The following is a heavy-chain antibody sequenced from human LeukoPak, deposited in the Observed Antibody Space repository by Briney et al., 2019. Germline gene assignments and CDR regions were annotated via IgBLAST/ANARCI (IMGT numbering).Heavy chain of an antibody. V-gene: IGHV2-70*11. CDR1: GFSLSTSGMC. CDR2: IDWDDDK. J-gene: IGHJ4*02. D-gene: IGHD3-22*01. Sequence: SGPAPVKPTQTLTLTCTFSGFSLSTSGMCVSWIRQPPGKALEWLARIDWDDDKYYSTSLKIRLTISKDTSKNQVVLTMTNMDPVDTATYYCARECDSSGCGPLDYWGQGTLDTVSS. CDR3: ARECDSSGCGPLDY.